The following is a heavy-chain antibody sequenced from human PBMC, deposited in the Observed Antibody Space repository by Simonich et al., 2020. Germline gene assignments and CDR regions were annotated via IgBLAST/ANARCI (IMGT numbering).Heavy chain of an antibody. CDR2: RSYEGSNK. D-gene: IGHD7-27*01. CDR3: AREDLTGDAFDI. CDR1: GFTFSSYA. V-gene: IGHV3-30*07. Sequence: QVQLVESGGGVVQPGRSLRLSCAASGFTFSSYAMHWVRQAQGKGRGWEAVRSYEGSNKYYADSVKGRFTISRDNSKNTLYLQMNSLRAEDTAVYYCAREDLTGDAFDIWGQGTMVTVSS. J-gene: IGHJ3*02.